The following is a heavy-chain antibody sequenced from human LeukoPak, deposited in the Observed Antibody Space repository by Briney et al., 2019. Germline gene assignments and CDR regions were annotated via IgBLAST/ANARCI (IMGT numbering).Heavy chain of an antibody. J-gene: IGHJ4*02. Sequence: GGSLRLSCAASGVTVSSSYMSWVRQAPGKGLEWVSIMYSGGATDYADSVKGRFTTSRDNSKNTLYLQMNSLRAEDTAVYYCARDPSPFYGDYGYWGQGTLVTVSS. CDR3: ARDPSPFYGDYGY. CDR1: GVTVSSSY. D-gene: IGHD4-17*01. V-gene: IGHV3-66*01. CDR2: MYSGGAT.